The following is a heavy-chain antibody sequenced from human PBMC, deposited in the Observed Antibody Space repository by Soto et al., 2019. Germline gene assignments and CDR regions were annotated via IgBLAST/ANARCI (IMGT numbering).Heavy chain of an antibody. CDR1: GGTFSSYA. Sequence: QVQLVQSGAAVKKPGSSVKVSCKASGGTFSSYAISWVRQAPGQGLEWMGGIIPIFGTANYAQKFQGRVTITADESTSTAYMELSSLRSEDTAVYYCVVTAIRFRFRAYFQHWARAPWSPSPQ. D-gene: IGHD2-21*02. J-gene: IGHJ1*01. CDR3: VVTAIRFRFRAYFQH. CDR2: IIPIFGTA. V-gene: IGHV1-69*12.